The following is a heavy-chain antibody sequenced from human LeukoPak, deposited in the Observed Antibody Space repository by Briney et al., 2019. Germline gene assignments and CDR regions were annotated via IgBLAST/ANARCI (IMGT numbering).Heavy chain of an antibody. CDR1: GFTFSSYS. D-gene: IGHD4-17*01. CDR2: ISSSSSYI. CDR3: ARGSGVTTIYYYMDV. V-gene: IGHV3-21*01. Sequence: GGPLRLSCAASGFTFSSYSMNWVRQAPGKGLEWVSSISSSSSYIYYADSVKGRFTISRDNAKNSLYLQMNSLRAEDTAVYYCARGSGVTTIYYYMDVWGKGTTVTVSS. J-gene: IGHJ6*03.